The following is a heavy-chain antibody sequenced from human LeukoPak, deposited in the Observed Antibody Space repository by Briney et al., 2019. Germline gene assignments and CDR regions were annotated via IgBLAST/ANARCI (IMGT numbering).Heavy chain of an antibody. CDR3: ARHLLLWFNWFDP. CDR1: GGSFSGYY. J-gene: IGHJ5*02. D-gene: IGHD3-10*01. Sequence: SETLSLTCAVYGGSFSGYYWSWIRQPPGKGLEWIGEINHSGSTNYNPSLKSRVTISVDTSKNQFSLKLSSLTAADTAVYYCARHLLLWFNWFDPWGQGTLVTVSS. CDR2: INHSGST. V-gene: IGHV4-34*01.